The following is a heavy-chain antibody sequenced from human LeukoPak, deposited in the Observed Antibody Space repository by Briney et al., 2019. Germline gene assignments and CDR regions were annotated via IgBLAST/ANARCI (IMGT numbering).Heavy chain of an antibody. V-gene: IGHV3-21*01. Sequence: PGGSLRLSCAASGFTFSSYSMNWVRQAPGKGLEWVSSISSSSSYIYYVDSVKGRFTISRDNAKNSLYLQMNSLRAEDTAVYYCARRSGGGSYSRRPFDYWGQGTLVTVSS. D-gene: IGHD1-26*01. CDR2: ISSSSSYI. CDR1: GFTFSSYS. J-gene: IGHJ4*02. CDR3: ARRSGGGSYSRRPFDY.